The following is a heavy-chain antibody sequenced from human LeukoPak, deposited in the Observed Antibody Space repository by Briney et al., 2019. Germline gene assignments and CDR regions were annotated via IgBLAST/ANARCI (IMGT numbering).Heavy chain of an antibody. CDR3: ARSPVLDRNDWSFAD. J-gene: IGHJ4*02. CDR1: GFTVSRNY. D-gene: IGHD1-1*01. V-gene: IGHV3-53*01. CDR2: SYSGGDT. Sequence: GGSLRLSCAASGFTVSRNYMSWVRQAPGKGLEWVSVSYSGGDTYYPDSVEGRFTVSRDNPKNTVYLQMNSLRAEDTAVYFCARSPVLDRNDWSFADWGQGTLVTVSS.